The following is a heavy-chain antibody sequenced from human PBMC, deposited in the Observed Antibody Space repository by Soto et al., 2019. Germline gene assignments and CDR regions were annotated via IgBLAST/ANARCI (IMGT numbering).Heavy chain of an antibody. V-gene: IGHV3-33*01. CDR3: ASDLGYCSGGSCPRLGIIDY. J-gene: IGHJ4*02. D-gene: IGHD2-15*01. Sequence: QVQLVESGGGVVQPGRSLRLSCAASGFTFSSYGMHWVRQAPSKGLEWVAVIWYDGSNKYYADSVKGRFTISRDNSKNTLYLQMNSLRAEDTAVYYCASDLGYCSGGSCPRLGIIDYWGQGTLVTVSS. CDR2: IWYDGSNK. CDR1: GFTFSSYG.